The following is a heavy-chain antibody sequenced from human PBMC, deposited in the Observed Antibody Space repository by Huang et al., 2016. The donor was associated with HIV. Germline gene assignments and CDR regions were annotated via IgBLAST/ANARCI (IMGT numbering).Heavy chain of an antibody. V-gene: IGHV4-34*01. D-gene: IGHD2-2*01. CDR2: ITQSGRT. CDR1: GDSLSGFF. Sequence: QVRLDQWGAGLLKPSETLTLSCAVYGDSLSGFFWSWIRQSPGRGLEWIGEITQSGRTTYKPSLKSRVTIAIDTSKNQFSLKLKSVTADDTSTYYCARGRGTSWSFFDTWGQGSFVTVSS. J-gene: IGHJ5*02. CDR3: ARGRGTSWSFFDT.